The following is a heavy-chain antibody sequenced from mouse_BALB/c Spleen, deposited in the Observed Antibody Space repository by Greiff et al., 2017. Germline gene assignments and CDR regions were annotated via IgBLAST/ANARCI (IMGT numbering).Heavy chain of an antibody. CDR3: ARVFTTATFAY. Sequence: EVMLVESGGGLVKPGGSLKLSCAASGFTFSSYAMSWVRQSPEKRLEWVAEISSGGSYTYYPDTVTGRFTISRDNAKNTLYLEMSSLRSEDTAMYYCARVFTTATFAYWGQGTLVTVSA. V-gene: IGHV5-9-4*01. J-gene: IGHJ3*01. CDR1: GFTFSSYA. D-gene: IGHD1-2*01. CDR2: ISSGGSYT.